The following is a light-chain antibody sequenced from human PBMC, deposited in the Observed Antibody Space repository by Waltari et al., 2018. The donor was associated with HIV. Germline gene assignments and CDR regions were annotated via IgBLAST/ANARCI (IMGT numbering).Light chain of an antibody. Sequence: SYELTQPLSVSVALGQPARISCGGNNIGGKSVHWYQQKPGQAPVMVISRDSRRPSGIPERFSGSNSENKATLTISRAQAADEADYYCQVWDSSLGVVFGGGTRLTVL. CDR3: QVWDSSLGVV. CDR2: RDS. J-gene: IGLJ2*01. CDR1: NIGGKS. V-gene: IGLV3-9*01.